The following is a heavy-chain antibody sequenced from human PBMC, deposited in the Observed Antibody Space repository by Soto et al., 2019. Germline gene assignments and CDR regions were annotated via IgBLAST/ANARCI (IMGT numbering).Heavy chain of an antibody. Sequence: GGSLRLSCAASGFTFSSYWMSWVRQAPGKGLEWVANIKQDGSEKYYVDSVKGRFTISRDNAKNSLYLQMNSLRAEDTAVYYCARAPMVRGYGPGDYYYYGMDVWGQGTTVTVSS. CDR1: GFTFSSYW. CDR2: IKQDGSEK. V-gene: IGHV3-7*03. D-gene: IGHD3-10*01. J-gene: IGHJ6*02. CDR3: ARAPMVRGYGPGDYYYYGMDV.